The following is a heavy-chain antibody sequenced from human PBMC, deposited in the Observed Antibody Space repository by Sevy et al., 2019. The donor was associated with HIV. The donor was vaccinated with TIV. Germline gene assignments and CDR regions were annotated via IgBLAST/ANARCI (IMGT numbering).Heavy chain of an antibody. Sequence: GGSLRLSCAASGFTFSSYAMHWVRQAPGKGLEWVAVDGSNRIYADSVKGRVTISRDNSKNTLYLQMNGLRAEDTAVYYCASGITPHCDTSGYDAFDIWGQGTMVTVSS. CDR1: GFTFSSYA. V-gene: IGHV3-30*03. D-gene: IGHD3-22*01. J-gene: IGHJ3*02. CDR3: ASGITPHCDTSGYDAFDI. CDR2: DGSNR.